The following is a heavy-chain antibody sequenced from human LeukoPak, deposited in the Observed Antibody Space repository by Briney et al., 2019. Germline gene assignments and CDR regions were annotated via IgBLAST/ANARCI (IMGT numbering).Heavy chain of an antibody. CDR1: GCTFTGYY. CDR3: ARANYDFWSGYRAEIDY. CDR2: INPNSGGT. J-gene: IGHJ4*02. V-gene: IGHV1-2*02. Sequence: SVNLSCKASGCTFTGYYMHWVRLAPGQGLEWMGWINPNSGGTNYAQKFKGRVTMTRDTSISTAYMELSRLRSDDTAVYYCARANYDFWSGYRAEIDYWGQGTLVTVSS. D-gene: IGHD3-3*01.